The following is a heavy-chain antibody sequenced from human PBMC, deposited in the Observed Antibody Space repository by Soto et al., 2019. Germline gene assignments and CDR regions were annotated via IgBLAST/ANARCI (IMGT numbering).Heavy chain of an antibody. CDR1: GFTFSSYA. J-gene: IGHJ6*02. D-gene: IGHD3-3*01. CDR2: ISGSGGST. V-gene: IGHV3-23*01. CDR3: AKDIGIFGVVTDHYYYYGMDV. Sequence: GGSLRLSCAASGFTFSSYAMSLVRQAPGKGLEWVSAISGSGGSTYYADSVKGRFTISRDNSKNTLYLQMNSLRAEDTAVYYCAKDIGIFGVVTDHYYYYGMDVWGQGTTVTVSS.